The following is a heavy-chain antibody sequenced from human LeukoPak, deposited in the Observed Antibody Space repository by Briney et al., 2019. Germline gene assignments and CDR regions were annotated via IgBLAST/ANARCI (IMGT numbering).Heavy chain of an antibody. J-gene: IGHJ5*02. Sequence: ASVKVSCKASGYTFTSYGISWVRQAPGQGLEWRGWISAYNGNTNYAQKLPGSVTMTTDTSTSTAYMELRSLRSDDTAVYYSARDTQDYGDYAPWFDPWGQGTLVTVSS. D-gene: IGHD4-17*01. V-gene: IGHV1-18*01. CDR2: ISAYNGNT. CDR1: GYTFTSYG. CDR3: ARDTQDYGDYAPWFDP.